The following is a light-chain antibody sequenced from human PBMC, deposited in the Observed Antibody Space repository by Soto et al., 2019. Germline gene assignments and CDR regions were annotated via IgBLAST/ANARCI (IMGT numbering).Light chain of an antibody. CDR1: SSDVGGYNF. CDR3: SSYVGSNIII. J-gene: IGLJ7*01. CDR2: EVS. Sequence: QSVLTQPPSASGSPGQSVTISCTGTSSDVGGYNFVSWYQQHPGKAPKLMIYEVSKRPSGVPDRFSASKSGNTASLTVSGLQAEDEADYYCSSYVGSNIIIFGGGTQLTVL. V-gene: IGLV2-8*01.